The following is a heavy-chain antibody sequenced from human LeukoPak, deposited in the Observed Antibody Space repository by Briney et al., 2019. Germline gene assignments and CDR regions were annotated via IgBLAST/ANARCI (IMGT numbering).Heavy chain of an antibody. CDR2: ISGSGGST. CDR3: AKAASPNYDFWSGYFWSFDY. CDR1: GFTFSSYA. J-gene: IGHJ4*02. V-gene: IGHV3-23*01. D-gene: IGHD3-3*01. Sequence: GGSLRLSCAASGFTFSSYAMSWVRQAPGKGLEWVSAISGSGGSTYYADSVKGRFTISRDNSKNTLYPQMNSLRAEDTAVYYCAKAASPNYDFWSGYFWSFDYWGQGTLVTVSS.